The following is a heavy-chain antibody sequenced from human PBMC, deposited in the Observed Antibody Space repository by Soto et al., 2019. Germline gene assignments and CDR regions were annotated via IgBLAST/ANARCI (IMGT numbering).Heavy chain of an antibody. CDR1: GFTFSTSD. V-gene: IGHV3-30*18. CDR3: AKLVDKSLDDY. Sequence: LRLSCVASGFTFSTSDMHWVRQAPGQGLEWVAVVSYDERNIYYADSVKGRFSVSRDNSKNTLFLHMNSLRAEDTAVYFCAKLVDKSLDDYWGQGALVTVSS. D-gene: IGHD3-16*01. CDR2: VSYDERNI. J-gene: IGHJ4*02.